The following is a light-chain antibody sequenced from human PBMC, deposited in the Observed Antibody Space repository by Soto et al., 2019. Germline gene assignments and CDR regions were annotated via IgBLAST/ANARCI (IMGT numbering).Light chain of an antibody. CDR1: QNVDTKY. CDR3: QQRDNWPPT. Sequence: EIVLTQSPGTLSLSPGERATLSCRASQNVDTKYLAWYQHKPGQAPRLLISDASNRATGIPARFSGSGSGTDFTLTISSLEPEDFAIYYCQQRDNWPPTFGPGTTVDI. J-gene: IGKJ3*01. CDR2: DAS. V-gene: IGKV3-11*01.